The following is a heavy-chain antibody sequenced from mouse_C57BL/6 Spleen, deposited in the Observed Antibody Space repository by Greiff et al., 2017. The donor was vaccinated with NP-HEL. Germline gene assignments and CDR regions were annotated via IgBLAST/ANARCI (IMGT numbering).Heavy chain of an antibody. V-gene: IGHV1-55*01. D-gene: IGHD2-5*01. J-gene: IGHJ3*01. Sequence: QVQLKESGAELVKPGASVKMSCKASGYTFTSYWITWVKQRPGQGLEWIGDIYPGSGSTNYNEKFKSKATLTVDTSSSTAYMQLSSLTSEDSAVYYCARGLYSNWFAYWGQGTLVTVSA. CDR1: GYTFTSYW. CDR2: IYPGSGST. CDR3: ARGLYSNWFAY.